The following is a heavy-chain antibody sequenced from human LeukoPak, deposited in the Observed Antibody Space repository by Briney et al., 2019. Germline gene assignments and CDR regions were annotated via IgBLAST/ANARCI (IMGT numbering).Heavy chain of an antibody. CDR2: INPSGGST. CDR3: AREGIAAAGTDY. CDR1: GYGLTTYY. V-gene: IGHV1-46*01. D-gene: IGHD6-13*01. Sequence: ASVKVSCKASGYGLTTYYMHWVRQATGQGLEWMAIINPSGGSTNYAQKFQGRVTMTRDTSTSTVYMELSSLRSEDTAVYYCAREGIAAAGTDYWGQGTLVTVSS. J-gene: IGHJ4*02.